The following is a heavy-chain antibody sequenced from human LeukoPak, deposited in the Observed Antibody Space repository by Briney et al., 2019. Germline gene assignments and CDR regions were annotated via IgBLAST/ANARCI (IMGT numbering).Heavy chain of an antibody. V-gene: IGHV3-21*01. D-gene: IGHD3-9*01. CDR1: GFTFSSYT. Sequence: GGSLRLSCAASGFTFSSYTINWVRQAPGKGLEWVSSISSSSSYTYYADSVKGRFSISRDNARNSLYLQVNSLRAEDTAVYYCARDDISTDYYFDHWGQGTLVTVSS. CDR2: ISSSSSYT. J-gene: IGHJ4*02. CDR3: ARDDISTDYYFDH.